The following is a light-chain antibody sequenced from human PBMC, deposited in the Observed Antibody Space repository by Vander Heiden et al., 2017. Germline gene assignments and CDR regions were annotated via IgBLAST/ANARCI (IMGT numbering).Light chain of an antibody. CDR1: QNIGRW. CDR3: QQYNNYLYT. V-gene: IGKV1-5*03. Sequence: DIQMTQSPSTLSASVGDRVSITCRASQNIGRWLAWYQRKPGKAPKLLIYESSTLESGVPSRFSGSGSGTEFTLTISSLQPDDFATYYCQQYNNYLYTFGQGTKLEIK. J-gene: IGKJ2*01. CDR2: ESS.